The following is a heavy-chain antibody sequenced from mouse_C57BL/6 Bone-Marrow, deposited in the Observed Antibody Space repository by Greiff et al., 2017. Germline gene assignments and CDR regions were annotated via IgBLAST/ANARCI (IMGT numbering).Heavy chain of an antibody. Sequence: EVKLVESGGGLVKPGGSLKLSCAASGFTFSDYGMHWVRQAPEKGLEWVAYISSGSSTISYADTVKGRFTISRDNAKNTLFLQMTSLRSEDTAMYYCARPYYYGSSYYFDYWGQGTTLTVSS. D-gene: IGHD1-1*01. J-gene: IGHJ2*01. V-gene: IGHV5-17*01. CDR2: ISSGSSTI. CDR3: ARPYYYGSSYYFDY. CDR1: GFTFSDYG.